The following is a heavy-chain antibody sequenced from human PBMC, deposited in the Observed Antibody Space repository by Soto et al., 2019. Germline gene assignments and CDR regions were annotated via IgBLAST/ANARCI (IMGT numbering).Heavy chain of an antibody. V-gene: IGHV1-69*06. D-gene: IGHD3-9*01. CDR3: ASQSHYGILTGYYVEDYYYGMDV. CDR1: GGTFSSYA. Sequence: PVEASCKASGGTFSSYAMSWVRQEHGQGLEWMGGIIPIFGTANYAQKFQGRVTITADKSTSTAYMELSSLRSEDTAVYYCASQSHYGILTGYYVEDYYYGMDVWGQGTTVTVSS. J-gene: IGHJ6*02. CDR2: IIPIFGTA.